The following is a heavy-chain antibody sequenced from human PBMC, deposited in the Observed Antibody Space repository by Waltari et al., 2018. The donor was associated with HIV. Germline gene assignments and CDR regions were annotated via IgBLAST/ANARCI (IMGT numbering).Heavy chain of an antibody. CDR2: ICTAGDT. CDR3: AREARDAFDI. CDR1: GFTFSSYD. Sequence: EVQLVESGGGLVQPGGSLRLSCAASGFTFSSYDMHWVRQATGKGLEWVSAICTAGDTYYPGSVKGRFTISRENAKNSLYLQMNSLRAGDTAVYYCAREARDAFDIWGQGTMVTVSS. J-gene: IGHJ3*02. V-gene: IGHV3-13*04.